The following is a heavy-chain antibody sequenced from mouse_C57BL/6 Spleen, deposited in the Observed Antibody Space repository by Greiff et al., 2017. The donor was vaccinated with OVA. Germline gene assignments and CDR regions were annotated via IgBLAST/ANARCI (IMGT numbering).Heavy chain of an antibody. D-gene: IGHD1-1*02. CDR2: IDPSDSYT. CDR1: GYTFTSYW. Sequence: QVQLKQPGAELVKPGASVKLSCKASGYTFTSYWMQWVKQRPGQGLEWIGEIDPSDSYTNYNQKFKGKATLTVDTSSSTAYMQLSSLTSGDSAVNYCARSGADYWGQGTTLTVSS. J-gene: IGHJ2*01. V-gene: IGHV1-50*01. CDR3: ARSGADY.